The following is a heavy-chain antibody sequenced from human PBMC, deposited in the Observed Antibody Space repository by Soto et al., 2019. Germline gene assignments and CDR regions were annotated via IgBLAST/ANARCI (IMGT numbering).Heavy chain of an antibody. CDR2: IYYSGST. Sequence: TLSLTCTVSGGSVSSAAYYWSWIRQPPGKGLEWIGYIYYSGSTNYNPSLKSRVTISVDTSKNQFSLKLTSVTAADTSVYYCERQQMVPPYYFKYWGQRTLVNVS. V-gene: IGHV4-61*08. J-gene: IGHJ4*02. CDR3: ERQQMVPPYYFKY. D-gene: IGHD6-13*01. CDR1: GGSVSSAAYY.